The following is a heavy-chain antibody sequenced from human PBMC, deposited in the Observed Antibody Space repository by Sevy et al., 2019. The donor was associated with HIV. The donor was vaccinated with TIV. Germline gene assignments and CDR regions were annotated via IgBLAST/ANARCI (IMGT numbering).Heavy chain of an antibody. Sequence: GGSLRLSCAASGFTFSSFGMSWVRQTPGKGLEWVSGLNGSGGRTYYPDSVKGRFTISRDNSKNTLYLQMNSLRAEDTAVYYCAKDTDSGSYLNDAFDIWGQGTMVTVSS. D-gene: IGHD1-26*01. CDR2: LNGSGGRT. J-gene: IGHJ3*02. CDR3: AKDTDSGSYLNDAFDI. V-gene: IGHV3-23*01. CDR1: GFTFSSFG.